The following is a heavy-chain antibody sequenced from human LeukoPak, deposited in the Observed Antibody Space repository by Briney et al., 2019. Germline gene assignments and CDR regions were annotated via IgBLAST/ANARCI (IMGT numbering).Heavy chain of an antibody. J-gene: IGHJ3*02. V-gene: IGHV3-33*01. CDR2: IWYDGINK. Sequence: TGGSLRLSCAASGFTFRTLGMHWVRQAPGKGLEWVAIIWYDGINKYCADSVKGRFTISRDNSKNTLYLQMNSLRAEDTAVYYCARDYYDSSGKLHAGARAFDIWGQGTMVTVSS. D-gene: IGHD3-22*01. CDR3: ARDYYDSSGKLHAGARAFDI. CDR1: GFTFRTLG.